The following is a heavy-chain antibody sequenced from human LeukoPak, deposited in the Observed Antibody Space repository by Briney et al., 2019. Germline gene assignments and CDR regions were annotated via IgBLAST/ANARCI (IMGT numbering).Heavy chain of an antibody. J-gene: IGHJ4*02. CDR1: GDTFTTYD. V-gene: IGHV1-8*01. D-gene: IGHD3-3*01. CDR2: MNPNSGNT. Sequence: ASVKVSCKASGDTFTTYDVNWVRQATGQGLEWIGRMNPNSGNTGYAQKFQGRVTVTRNTSISTAYMVLSSLRSDDTAVYYCVRTAGIFWSGAYYFDYWGQGTLVTVSS. CDR3: VRTAGIFWSGAYYFDY.